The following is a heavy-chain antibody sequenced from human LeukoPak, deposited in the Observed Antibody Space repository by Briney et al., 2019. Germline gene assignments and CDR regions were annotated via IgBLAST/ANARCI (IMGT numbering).Heavy chain of an antibody. V-gene: IGHV3-21*01. CDR2: ISSSSSYI. CDR3: ARDCSGGSCQPNAFDI. CDR1: GFTFSSYS. Sequence: GGSLRLSCAASGFTFSSYSMNWVRQAPGKGLEWVSSISSSSSYIYYADSVKGRFTISRDNAKNTLYLQMNSLRAEDTAVYYCARDCSGGSCQPNAFDIWGQGTMVTVSS. J-gene: IGHJ3*02. D-gene: IGHD2-15*01.